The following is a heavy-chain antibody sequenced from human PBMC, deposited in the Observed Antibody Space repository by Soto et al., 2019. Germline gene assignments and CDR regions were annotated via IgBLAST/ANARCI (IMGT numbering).Heavy chain of an antibody. V-gene: IGHV1-24*01. CDR1: GYTLTELS. CDR3: ARGFLTSQITIFGVVTPYYFDY. Sequence: ASVKVSCKVSGYTLTELSMHWVRQAPGKGLEWMGGIIPFLGIAIYAQKFQGRVTITADKSTSTAYMELSSLRSEDTAVYYCARGFLTSQITIFGVVTPYYFDYWGQGTLVTVSS. CDR2: IIPFLGIA. D-gene: IGHD3-3*01. J-gene: IGHJ4*02.